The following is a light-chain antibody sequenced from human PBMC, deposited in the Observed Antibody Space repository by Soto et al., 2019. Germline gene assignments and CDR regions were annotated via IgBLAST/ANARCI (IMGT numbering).Light chain of an antibody. J-gene: IGKJ5*01. CDR3: QHADSFPLIT. Sequence: EIVMTQSPVTLSVSPGERVTLSCRASQSVSSNLAWYQQKPGQAPSLLIHGAFTRATGIPARFSGSGSGTDFTLTISSLQPEDFATYYCQHADSFPLITFGQGTRLEIK. CDR2: GAF. CDR1: QSVSSN. V-gene: IGKV3-15*01.